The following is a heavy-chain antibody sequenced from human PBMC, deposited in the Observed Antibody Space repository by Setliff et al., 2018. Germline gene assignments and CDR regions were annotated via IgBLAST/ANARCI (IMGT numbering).Heavy chain of an antibody. J-gene: IGHJ6*03. CDR3: ARGPPGYYYYMDV. Sequence: PSETLSLTCAVSGVSISTATYYWSWIRQHPGKGLEWIGYLYYSGNTNYNPSLKSRVTISGDTSQNYFSLKLTSVTEADTAVYYCARGPPGYYYYMDVWGKGTTVTVSS. V-gene: IGHV4-61*01. CDR2: LYYSGNT. CDR1: GVSISTATYY.